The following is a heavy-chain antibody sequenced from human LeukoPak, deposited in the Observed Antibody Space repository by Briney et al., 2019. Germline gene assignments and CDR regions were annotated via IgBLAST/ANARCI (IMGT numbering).Heavy chain of an antibody. V-gene: IGHV3-23*01. Sequence: PGGSLRLSCAASGFTFSSYAMSWVRQAPGKGLEWVSAISGSGGSTYYADSVKGRFTISRDNSRNTLYLQMNSLRAEDTAVYYCAREMVETGTTDYWGQGTLVTVSS. CDR2: ISGSGGST. D-gene: IGHD1-1*01. J-gene: IGHJ4*02. CDR3: AREMVETGTTDY. CDR1: GFTFSSYA.